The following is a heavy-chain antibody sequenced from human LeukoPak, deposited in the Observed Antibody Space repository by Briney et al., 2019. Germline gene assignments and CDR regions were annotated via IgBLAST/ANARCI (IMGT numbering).Heavy chain of an antibody. J-gene: IGHJ4*02. D-gene: IGHD3-16*01. CDR3: VRGGGSFDY. Sequence: SQTLSLTCAISGDSVSSNTTAWNWIRQSPWRGLEWPGRTYYRSKWYSGYALSVRSRITVNPDTSKNQFSLQLNSVTPEDTAVYYCVRGGGSFDYWGQGTLVTVSS. CDR2: TYYRSKWYS. V-gene: IGHV6-1*01. CDR1: GDSVSSNTTA.